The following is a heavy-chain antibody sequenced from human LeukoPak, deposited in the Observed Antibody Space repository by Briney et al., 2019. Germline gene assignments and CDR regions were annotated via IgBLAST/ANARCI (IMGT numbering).Heavy chain of an antibody. J-gene: IGHJ4*02. Sequence: GGSQRLSCAASRYTFSSYSMNWPRRAPGKGLEWVSSISSSSSYIYYADSVKGRFTISRDNAKNSLYLQMNSLRAEDTAVYYCARTITQTYDFDYWGQGTLVTVSS. D-gene: IGHD1-20*01. V-gene: IGHV3-21*01. CDR3: ARTITQTYDFDY. CDR2: ISSSSSYI. CDR1: RYTFSSYS.